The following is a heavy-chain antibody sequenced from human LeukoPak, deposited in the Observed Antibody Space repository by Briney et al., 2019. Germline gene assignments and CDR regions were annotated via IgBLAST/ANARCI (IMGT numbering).Heavy chain of an antibody. CDR1: GYTFTSYG. V-gene: IGHV1-18*01. J-gene: IGHJ6*03. CDR3: ARGYPYDFYYYYYMDV. CDR2: ISAYNGNT. Sequence: GASVKVSCKASGYTFTSYGISWVRQAPGQGLEWMGWISAYNGNTNYAQKLQGRVTMTTDTSTSTAYMELRSLRSDDTAVYYCARGYPYDFYYYYYMDVWGKGTTVTVSS. D-gene: IGHD3-3*01.